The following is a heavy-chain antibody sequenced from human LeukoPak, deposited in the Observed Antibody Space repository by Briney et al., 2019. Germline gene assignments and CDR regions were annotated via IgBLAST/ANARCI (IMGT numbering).Heavy chain of an antibody. V-gene: IGHV4-34*01. J-gene: IGHJ4*02. CDR2: INHSGST. Sequence: TSETLSLTCAVYGGSFSGYYWSWIRQPPGKGLEWIGEINHSGSTNYNPSLKSRVTISVDTSKNQFSLKLSSVTAADTAVYYCATRPSGYDYRAFDYWGQGTLVTVSS. CDR3: ATRPSGYDYRAFDY. D-gene: IGHD5-12*01. CDR1: GGSFSGYY.